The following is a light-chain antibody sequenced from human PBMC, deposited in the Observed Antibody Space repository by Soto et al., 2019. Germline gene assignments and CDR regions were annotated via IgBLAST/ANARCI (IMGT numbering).Light chain of an antibody. CDR2: GNS. CDR3: QSYDSSLNYV. J-gene: IGLJ1*01. CDR1: SSNIGAGYD. V-gene: IGLV1-40*01. Sequence: QPVLTQPPSVSGAPGQRVTISCTGSSSNIGAGYDVHWYQQLPGTAPKLLIYGNSNRPSGVPDRFSGSKSGTSASLAITGLQAEDEADYYCQSYDSSLNYVFGTVTKLTVL.